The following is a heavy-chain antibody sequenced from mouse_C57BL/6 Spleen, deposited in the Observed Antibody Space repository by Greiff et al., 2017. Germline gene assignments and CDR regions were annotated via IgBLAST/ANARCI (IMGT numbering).Heavy chain of an antibody. CDR1: GFTFSDYY. CDR2: ISNGGGST. Sequence: EVKVVESGGGLVQPGGSLKLSCAASGFTFSDYYMYWVRQTPEKRLEWVAYISNGGGSTYYPDTVKGRFTISRDNAKNTLYLQMSRLKSEDTAMYYCARRGYYGAGSFDYWGQGTTLTVSS. D-gene: IGHD1-1*01. CDR3: ARRGYYGAGSFDY. J-gene: IGHJ2*01. V-gene: IGHV5-12*01.